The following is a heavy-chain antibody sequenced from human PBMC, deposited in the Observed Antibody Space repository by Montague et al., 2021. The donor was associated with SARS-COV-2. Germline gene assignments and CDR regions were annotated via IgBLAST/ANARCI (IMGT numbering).Heavy chain of an antibody. Sequence: SETLCLTCNVSGDSITNTRYFWGWIRQPPGKALEWIGSIYHNGKTYYNPALERRALMSIDTSKNQFSLRLSSVIASDTAVYYRAVEVKYFFDNWGQGFLVSVSS. CDR3: AVEVKYFFDN. V-gene: IGHV4-39*01. D-gene: IGHD3-22*01. J-gene: IGHJ4*02. CDR2: IYHNGKT. CDR1: GDSITNTRYF.